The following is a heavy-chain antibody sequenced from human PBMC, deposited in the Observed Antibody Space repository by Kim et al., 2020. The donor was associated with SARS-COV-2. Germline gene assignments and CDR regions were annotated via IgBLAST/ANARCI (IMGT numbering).Heavy chain of an antibody. J-gene: IGHJ6*03. V-gene: IGHV3-30*04. CDR2: ISYDGSNK. CDR3: ARQYSYDSSGYYYPHYY. CDR1: GFTFSSYA. Sequence: GGSLRLSCAASGFTFSSYAMHWVRQAPGKGLEWVSVISYDGSNKYFADSVKGRFTISRDNSKNTLYLQMNSLRAEDTAVYYCARQYSYDSSGYYYPHYY. D-gene: IGHD3-22*01.